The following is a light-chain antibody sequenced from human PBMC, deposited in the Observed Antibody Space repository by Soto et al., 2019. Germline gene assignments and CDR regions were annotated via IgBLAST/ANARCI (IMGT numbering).Light chain of an antibody. Sequence: ESVLTQSPGTLSLSPGEKATLSCRASQSVSSSYLAWYQQKPGQAPRLLIYGASSRATGIPDRFSGSGSGTDFTLTVSRLDPEDSAVYYCQQFGSSSWTFGQGTKVEIK. V-gene: IGKV3-20*01. CDR3: QQFGSSSWT. CDR1: QSVSSSY. J-gene: IGKJ1*01. CDR2: GAS.